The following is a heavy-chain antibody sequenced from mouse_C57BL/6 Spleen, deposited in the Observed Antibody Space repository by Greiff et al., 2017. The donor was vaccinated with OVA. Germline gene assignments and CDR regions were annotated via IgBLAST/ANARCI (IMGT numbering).Heavy chain of an antibody. D-gene: IGHD2-3*01. J-gene: IGHJ1*03. CDR1: GYSITSGYD. V-gene: IGHV3-1*01. CDR3: ARGVYDGYYLWYFDV. Sequence: EVQLQESGPGMVKPSQSLSLTCTVTGYSITSGYDWHWIRHFPGNKLEWMGYISYSGSTNYNPSLKSRISITHDTSKNHFFLKLNSVTTEDTATYCCARGVYDGYYLWYFDVWGTGTTVTVSS. CDR2: ISYSGST.